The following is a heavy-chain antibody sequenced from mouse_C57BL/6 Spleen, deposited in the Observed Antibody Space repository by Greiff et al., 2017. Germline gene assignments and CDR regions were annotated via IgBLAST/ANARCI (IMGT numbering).Heavy chain of an antibody. Sequence: QVQLQQSGAELARPGASVTMSCKASGYTFTSYTMHWVKQRPGKGLEWIGYINSRSGSTKYTQKIKDKATLTADKSCSTAKMQHSSLSSEDSADYYCARGEDQGFAYWGQGTLVTVSA. J-gene: IGHJ3*01. CDR3: ARGEDQGFAY. CDR2: INSRSGST. CDR1: GYTFTSYT. V-gene: IGHV1-4*01.